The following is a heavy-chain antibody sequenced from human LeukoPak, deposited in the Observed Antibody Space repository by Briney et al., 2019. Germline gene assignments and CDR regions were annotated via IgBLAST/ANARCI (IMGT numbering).Heavy chain of an antibody. CDR3: ARDLTAVVRGVSHAMDV. V-gene: IGHV3-7*01. Sequence: PGGSLRLSCAASGFTFSSYWMSWVRQAPGKGLEWVANIKQDGSEKYYVDSVKGRFTISRDNAKNSLYLQMNSLKTEDTAVYYCARDLTAVVRGVSHAMDVWGQGTTVTVSS. D-gene: IGHD3-10*01. J-gene: IGHJ6*02. CDR1: GFTFSSYW. CDR2: IKQDGSEK.